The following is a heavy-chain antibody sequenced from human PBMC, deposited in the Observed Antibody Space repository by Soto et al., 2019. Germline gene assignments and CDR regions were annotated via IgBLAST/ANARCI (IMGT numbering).Heavy chain of an antibody. D-gene: IGHD3-9*01. CDR2: INHSGST. J-gene: IGHJ6*02. V-gene: IGHV4-34*01. CDR3: ARVRGGRLTGPFGRYHYYVMDV. Sequence: QVQLQQWGAGLLKPSETLSLTCAVYGGSLTDYYWSWIRQAPGKGLEWIGEINHSGSTNYTPSLKRRVTISVEPSQKKISRKLNFVTAADTEVFYCARVRGGRLTGPFGRYHYYVMDVWGQGTTVTVSS. CDR1: GGSLTDYY.